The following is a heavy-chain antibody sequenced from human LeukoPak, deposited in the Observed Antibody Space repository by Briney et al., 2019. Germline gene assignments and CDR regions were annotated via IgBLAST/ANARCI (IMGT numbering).Heavy chain of an antibody. CDR3: ARGPRGYSYGRVVY. D-gene: IGHD5-18*01. J-gene: IGHJ4*02. CDR1: GGSFSGYY. Sequence: SETLSLTCAVYGGSFSGYYWSWIRQPPGKGLEWIGEINHSGSTNYNPSLKSRVTISVDTSKNQFSLKLGSVTAADTAVYYCARGPRGYSYGRVVYWGQGTLVTVSS. V-gene: IGHV4-34*01. CDR2: INHSGST.